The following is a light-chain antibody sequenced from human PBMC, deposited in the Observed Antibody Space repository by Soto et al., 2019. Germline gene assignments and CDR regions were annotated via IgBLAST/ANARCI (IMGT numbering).Light chain of an antibody. CDR1: QGISSW. V-gene: IGKV1-5*01. Sequence: DIQMTQSPSTLSASVGDRVTITCRASQGISSWLAWYQQKPGKAPKLLIHDASSLESGVPSRFSGSGSGTEFTLTISSLQPDDFATYYCQQYNSYSKTFGQGTKVDIK. J-gene: IGKJ1*01. CDR2: DAS. CDR3: QQYNSYSKT.